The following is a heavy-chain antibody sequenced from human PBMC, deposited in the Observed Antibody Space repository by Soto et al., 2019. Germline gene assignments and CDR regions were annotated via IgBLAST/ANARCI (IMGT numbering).Heavy chain of an antibody. CDR2: IRGYKGNT. J-gene: IGHJ6*02. CDR1: GYTFTSYV. CDR3: ATRWSERWLKFAAPSHYGMDV. Sequence: RASVKVSCKASGYTFTSYVISWVRQAPGQGREWMGWIRGYKGNTNYAQKLQGRVTMTTDTPTSTAYMELRSLRAGDTAVYYCATRWSERWLKFAAPSHYGMDVWGQGATVTVSS. D-gene: IGHD3-3*01. V-gene: IGHV1-18*04.